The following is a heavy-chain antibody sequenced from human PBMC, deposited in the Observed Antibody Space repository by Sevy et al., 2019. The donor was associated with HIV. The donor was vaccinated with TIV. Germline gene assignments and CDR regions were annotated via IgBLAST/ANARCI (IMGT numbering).Heavy chain of an antibody. CDR1: GYTFTSYG. CDR2: ISAYNGNT. D-gene: IGHD6-19*01. CDR3: ARPSTVAGRDFDY. V-gene: IGHV1-18*01. Sequence: ASVKVSCKASGYTFTSYGISWVRQAPGQGLEWMGWISAYNGNTNYAQKLQGRVTMTTDTSTSTAYMEPRNLRADDTAVYYCARPSTVAGRDFDYWGQGTLVTVSS. J-gene: IGHJ4*02.